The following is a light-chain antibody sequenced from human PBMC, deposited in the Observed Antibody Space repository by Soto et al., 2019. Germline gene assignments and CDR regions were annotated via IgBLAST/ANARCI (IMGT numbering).Light chain of an antibody. Sequence: QSALTQPPSASGSPGQSVTISCTGTKNDIGVYDFVSWYQHHPGKAPRLIIYEVVQRPSGVPDRFSGSKSGNTAPLTVSGLHAADEADYFCQSYAGSHTYVFGSGTKVTVL. CDR1: KNDIGVYDF. CDR3: QSYAGSHTYV. J-gene: IGLJ1*01. V-gene: IGLV2-8*01. CDR2: EVV.